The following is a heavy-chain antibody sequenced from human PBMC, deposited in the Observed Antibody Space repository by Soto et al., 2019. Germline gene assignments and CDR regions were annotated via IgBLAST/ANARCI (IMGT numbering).Heavy chain of an antibody. V-gene: IGHV1-46*03. CDR3: ARSVVTIFGVVISPKISWFDP. CDR2: INPSGGST. J-gene: IGHJ5*02. CDR1: GYTFTSYY. D-gene: IGHD3-3*01. Sequence: ASVKVSCKASGYTFTSYYMHWVRQAPGQGLEWMGIINPSGGSTSYAQKFQGRVTMTRDTSTSTVYMELSSLRSEDTAVYCCARSVVTIFGVVISPKISWFDPWGQGTLVTVSS.